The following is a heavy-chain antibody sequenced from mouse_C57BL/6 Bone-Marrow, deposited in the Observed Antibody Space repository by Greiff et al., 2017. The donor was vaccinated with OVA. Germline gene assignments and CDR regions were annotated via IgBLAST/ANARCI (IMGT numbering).Heavy chain of an antibody. J-gene: IGHJ3*01. V-gene: IGHV10-3*01. CDR3: VRDGRYDGYHPAWFAY. CDR2: IRSKSSNYAT. Sequence: EVQGVESGGGLVQPKGSLKLSCAASGFTFNTYAMHWVRQAPGKGLEWVARIRSKSSNYATYYADSVKDRFTISRDDSQSMLYLQMNNLKTEDTAMYYCVRDGRYDGYHPAWFAYWGQGTLVTVSA. CDR1: GFTFNTYA. D-gene: IGHD2-3*01.